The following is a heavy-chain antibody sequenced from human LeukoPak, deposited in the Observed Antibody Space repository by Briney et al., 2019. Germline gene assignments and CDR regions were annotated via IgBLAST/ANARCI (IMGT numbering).Heavy chain of an antibody. J-gene: IGHJ3*02. CDR2: INPDGSST. D-gene: IGHD3-3*01. CDR3: AKDLGYFWSGDDAFDI. CDR1: GFTFSTYW. Sequence: GGSLRLSCAASGFTFSTYWMHWVRQAPGKGLVWVSRINPDGSSTNYADSVKGRFTISRDNSKNTLYLQMNSLRAEDTAVYYCAKDLGYFWSGDDAFDIWGQGTMVTVSS. V-gene: IGHV3-74*01.